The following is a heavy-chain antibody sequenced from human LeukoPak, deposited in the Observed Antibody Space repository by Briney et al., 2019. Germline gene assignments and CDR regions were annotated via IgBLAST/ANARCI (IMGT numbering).Heavy chain of an antibody. Sequence: GGSLRLSCAASGFTFSSYAMHWVRQAPGKGLGWVAVISYDGSNKYYADSVKGRFTISRDNSKNTLYLQMNSLRAEDTAVYYCARDHKDYLVDYWGQGTLVTVSS. CDR3: ARDHKDYLVDY. D-gene: IGHD2/OR15-2a*01. CDR2: ISYDGSNK. V-gene: IGHV3-30*04. CDR1: GFTFSSYA. J-gene: IGHJ4*02.